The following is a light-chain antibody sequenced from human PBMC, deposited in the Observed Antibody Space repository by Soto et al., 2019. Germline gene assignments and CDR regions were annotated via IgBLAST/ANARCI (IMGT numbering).Light chain of an antibody. J-gene: IGKJ1*01. CDR2: GAS. CDR3: QQYGSSPRT. V-gene: IGKV3-20*01. CDR1: QTVSSSS. Sequence: DIVFTQSPGTLSFSPGERATLSYRASQTVSSSSLAWYQQKPGQAPRLLIFGASTRAAGFPDRFSGSGSGTDFTLTISRLEPEDFAVYYCQQYGSSPRTFGQGTKVDIK.